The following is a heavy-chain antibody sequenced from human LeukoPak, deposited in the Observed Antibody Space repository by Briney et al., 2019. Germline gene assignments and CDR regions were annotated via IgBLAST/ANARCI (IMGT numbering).Heavy chain of an antibody. CDR3: AKDYGPLSSY. Sequence: GGSLRLSCAASGFTFDDYGMSWVRQAPGKGLEWVSGINWNGGSTNYADSVKGRFTISRDNAKNSLYLQMNSLRAEDAAVYYCAKDYGPLSSYWDQGILVTVSS. D-gene: IGHD4-17*01. J-gene: IGHJ4*02. V-gene: IGHV3-20*04. CDR2: INWNGGST. CDR1: GFTFDDYG.